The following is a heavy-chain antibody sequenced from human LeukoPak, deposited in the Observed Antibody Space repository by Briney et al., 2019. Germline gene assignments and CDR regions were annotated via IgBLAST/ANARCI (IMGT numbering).Heavy chain of an antibody. V-gene: IGHV3-23*01. D-gene: IGHD1-26*01. CDR3: AKGQSGTYPRVHFDY. J-gene: IGHJ4*02. Sequence: PWGALRLFRAASGFTFNCAMSWVRQAPGKGLGWVSSISGSGGSTYYAASVKGRFTISRDNSKNMLYLQMNSLRAENTAVYYCAKGQSGTYPRVHFDYWGQGTLVTVSS. CDR2: ISGSGGST. CDR1: GFTFNCA.